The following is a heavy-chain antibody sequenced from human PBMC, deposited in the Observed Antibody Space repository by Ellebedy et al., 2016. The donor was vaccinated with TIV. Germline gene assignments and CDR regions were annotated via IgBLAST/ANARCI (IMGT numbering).Heavy chain of an antibody. Sequence: GGSLRLSCAAFGFHFSSYDVNWVRQAPGRGLEWLSYISSSGSTTKYADSVKGRFTISRGNAKNSLYLQMNSLRAEDTAVYYCARDDSSGYPRYFDYWGQGTLVTVSS. CDR1: GFHFSSYD. J-gene: IGHJ4*02. D-gene: IGHD3-22*01. V-gene: IGHV3-48*03. CDR3: ARDDSSGYPRYFDY. CDR2: ISSSGSTT.